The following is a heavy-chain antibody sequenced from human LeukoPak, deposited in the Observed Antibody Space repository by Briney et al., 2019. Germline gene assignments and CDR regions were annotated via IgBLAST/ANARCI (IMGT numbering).Heavy chain of an antibody. CDR2: ISGSGGST. V-gene: IGHV3-23*01. CDR3: AKVGYDFWSGYYVH. D-gene: IGHD3-3*01. CDR1: GFTFSSYA. J-gene: IGHJ4*02. Sequence: PGGSLRLSCAAPGFTFSSYAMSWVRQAPGKGLEWVSAISGSGGSTYYADSVKGRFTISRDNSKNTLYLQMNSLRAEDTAVYYCAKVGYDFWSGYYVHWGQGTLVTVSS.